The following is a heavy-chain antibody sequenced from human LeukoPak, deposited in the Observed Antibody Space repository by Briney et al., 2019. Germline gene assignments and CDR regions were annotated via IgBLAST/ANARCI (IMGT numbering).Heavy chain of an antibody. Sequence: GGSLRLSCAASGFTFSSYSMNWVRQAPGKGLEWVSSISSSSSYIYYADSVKGRFTISRDNSKNTLYLQMNSLRAEDTAVYYCAKKGYSYGSYYYYYMDVWGKGTTVTVSS. CDR1: GFTFSSYS. J-gene: IGHJ6*03. CDR3: AKKGYSYGSYYYYYMDV. V-gene: IGHV3-21*01. CDR2: ISSSSSYI. D-gene: IGHD5-18*01.